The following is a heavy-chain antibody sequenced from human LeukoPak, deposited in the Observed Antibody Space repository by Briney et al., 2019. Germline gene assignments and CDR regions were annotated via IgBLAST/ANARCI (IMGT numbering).Heavy chain of an antibody. V-gene: IGHV4-30-4*01. D-gene: IGHD4-17*01. CDR1: GGSISSGNYY. CDR3: ARVAGGDYGFHFDY. CDR2: IYYSGST. J-gene: IGHJ4*02. Sequence: PSETLSLTCTVSGGSISSGNYYWSWIRQPPGKGLEWIGYIYYSGSTYYNPSLKSRVTISVDTSKNQFSLKLSSVTAADTAVYYCARVAGGDYGFHFDYWGQGTLVTVSS.